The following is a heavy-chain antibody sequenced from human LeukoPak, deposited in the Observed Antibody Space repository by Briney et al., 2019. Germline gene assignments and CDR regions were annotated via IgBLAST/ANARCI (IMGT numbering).Heavy chain of an antibody. CDR1: GFTFDDYA. J-gene: IGHJ4*02. CDR2: ISWNSGSI. V-gene: IGHV3-9*01. Sequence: GGSLRLSCAASGFTFDDYAMHWVRHAPGKGLEWVSGISWNSGSIGYADSVKGRFTISRDNAKNSLYLQMNSLRAEDTAVYYCSREDPSGNYADYWGQGTLVTVSS. D-gene: IGHD6-19*01. CDR3: SREDPSGNYADY.